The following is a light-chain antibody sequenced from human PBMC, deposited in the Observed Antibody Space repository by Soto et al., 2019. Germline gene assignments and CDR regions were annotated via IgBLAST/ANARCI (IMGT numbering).Light chain of an antibody. CDR3: QSHDSSLSSDV. Sequence: QLVLTQPPSVSGAPGQRVTISCTGRSSNIGAGYDVHWYQQLPGTAPKLLIYGNSNRPSGVPDRFSGSKSGTSAALAITGLQAEDEADYYCQSHDSSLSSDVFGTGTKVTVL. V-gene: IGLV1-40*01. J-gene: IGLJ1*01. CDR1: SSNIGAGYD. CDR2: GNS.